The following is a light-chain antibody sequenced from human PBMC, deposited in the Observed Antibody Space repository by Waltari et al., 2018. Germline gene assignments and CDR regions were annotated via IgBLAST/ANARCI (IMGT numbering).Light chain of an antibody. CDR1: RSNIGTNY. J-gene: IGLJ3*02. V-gene: IGLV1-47*01. Sequence: QSVLTQPPSASGTPGQRVTISCSGSRSNIGTNYVFWYQQLPGPAPKLLIFRNNRRPSRVPDRFSGSKSGTSASLAISGLRSEDEADYYCAAWDDRQSGPYWVFGGGTKLTVL. CDR2: RNN. CDR3: AAWDDRQSGPYWV.